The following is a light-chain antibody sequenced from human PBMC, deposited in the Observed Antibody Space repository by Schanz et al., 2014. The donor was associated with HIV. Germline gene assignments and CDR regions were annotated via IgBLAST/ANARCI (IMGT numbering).Light chain of an antibody. CDR1: QSVSSNY. Sequence: EIVMTQSPGTLSVSPGERATLSCRASQSVSSNYLAWYQHNAGQAPRLLIYGASTRATGIPARFSGSASGTDFTLTISRLEPEDFAVYYCHLYGRSFGPGTKVDIK. J-gene: IGKJ3*01. CDR3: HLYGRS. V-gene: IGKV3-20*01. CDR2: GAS.